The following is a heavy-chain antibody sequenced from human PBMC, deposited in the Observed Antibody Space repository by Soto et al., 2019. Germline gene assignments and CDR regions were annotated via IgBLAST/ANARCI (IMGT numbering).Heavy chain of an antibody. CDR3: TRGKTTVTEKPYYYYYRDV. J-gene: IGHJ6*03. CDR2: ISAYNGNT. V-gene: IGHV1-18*01. D-gene: IGHD4-17*01. CDR1: GYTFTSYG. Sequence: QVQLVQSGAEVKKPGASVKVSCKASGYTFTSYGISWVRQAPGQGLEWMGWISAYNGNTNYAQKLQGRVTMTTDTSPSTAYKELRSLRSDDTAVYYCTRGKTTVTEKPYYYYYRDVWGKGTTVTVSS.